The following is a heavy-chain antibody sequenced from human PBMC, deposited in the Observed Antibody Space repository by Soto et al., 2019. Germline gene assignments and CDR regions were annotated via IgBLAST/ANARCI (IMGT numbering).Heavy chain of an antibody. J-gene: IGHJ5*02. Sequence: QVQLVQSGAEVKKSGSSVKVSCKASGGTFSSYAISWVRQAPGQGLEWMGGIIPIFGTANYAQKFQGRVTITADESTSTAYMELSSLRSEDTAVYYCARVRDFWSGYYGWFDPWGQGTLVTVSS. CDR3: ARVRDFWSGYYGWFDP. D-gene: IGHD3-3*01. CDR2: IIPIFGTA. V-gene: IGHV1-69*01. CDR1: GGTFSSYA.